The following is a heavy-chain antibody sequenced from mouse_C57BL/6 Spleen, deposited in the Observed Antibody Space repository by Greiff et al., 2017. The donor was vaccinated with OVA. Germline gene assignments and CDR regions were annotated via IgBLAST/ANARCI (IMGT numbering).Heavy chain of an antibody. Sequence: QVQLQQSGPELVKPGASVKISCKASGYAFSSSWMNWVKQRPGKGLEWIGRIYPGDGDTNYNGKFKGKATLTADKSSSTAYMQLSSLTSEDSAVYFCARDYGSSACAYWGEGTLVTVSA. CDR1: GYAFSSSW. CDR3: ARDYGSSACAY. J-gene: IGHJ3*01. CDR2: IYPGDGDT. V-gene: IGHV1-82*01. D-gene: IGHD1-1*01.